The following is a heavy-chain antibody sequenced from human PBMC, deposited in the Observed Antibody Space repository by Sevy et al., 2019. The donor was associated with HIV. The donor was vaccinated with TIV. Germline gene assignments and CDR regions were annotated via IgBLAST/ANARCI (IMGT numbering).Heavy chain of an antibody. J-gene: IGHJ6*03. CDR2: IYYSGST. Sequence: SETLSLTCTVSGGSISSYYWSWIRQPPGKGLEWIGYIYYSGSTNYNPSLKSRVTISVDTSKNQFSLKLSSVTAADPAVYYCARDRLERCSGGSCYSSELSYYYYYMDVWGKGTTVTVSS. V-gene: IGHV4-59*01. CDR3: ARDRLERCSGGSCYSSELSYYYYYMDV. CDR1: GGSISSYY. D-gene: IGHD2-15*01.